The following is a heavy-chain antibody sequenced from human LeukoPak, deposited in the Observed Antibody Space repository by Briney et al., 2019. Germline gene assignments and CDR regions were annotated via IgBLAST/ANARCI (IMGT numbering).Heavy chain of an antibody. V-gene: IGHV1-2*02. CDR2: INPNSGGT. Sequence: VASVKVSCKASGYTFTGYYMHWVRQAPGQGLEWMGWINPNSGGTNYAQKFQGRVTMTRDTSISTAYMELSRLRSDDTAVYYCARGSRYFDRLPMQYFDYWGQGTLVTVSS. J-gene: IGHJ4*02. CDR3: ARGSRYFDRLPMQYFDY. CDR1: GYTFTGYY. D-gene: IGHD3-9*01.